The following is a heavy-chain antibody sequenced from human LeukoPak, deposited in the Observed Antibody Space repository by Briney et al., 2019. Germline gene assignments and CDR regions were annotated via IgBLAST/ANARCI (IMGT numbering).Heavy chain of an antibody. CDR1: GFTFSLYW. J-gene: IGHJ5*02. CDR3: VRERIYYSDLAYKERENFDL. Sequence: GGSLRLSCAASGFTFSLYWMHWVRQGPGKGLMWVSRLNEDGSTADYADSVKGRFTMSRDNAKGKVFLEMRGLTVEDTAIYFCVRERIYYSDLAYKERENFDLWGRGTLVTVSS. CDR2: LNEDGSTA. D-gene: IGHD1-26*01. V-gene: IGHV3-74*01.